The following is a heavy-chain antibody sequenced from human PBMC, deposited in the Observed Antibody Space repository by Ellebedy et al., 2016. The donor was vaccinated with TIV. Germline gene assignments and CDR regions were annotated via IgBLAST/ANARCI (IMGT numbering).Heavy chain of an antibody. CDR2: ISGTSDII. CDR3: VDPPNDY. J-gene: IGHJ4*02. CDR1: GFTFSSYS. V-gene: IGHV3-23*01. Sequence: GGSLRLXCAASGFTFSSYSMSWVRQAPGKGLEWVSTISGTSDIINYADSVKGRFTISRDNSKKTLYLQMNSLRAEDTAIYYCVDPPNDYWGQGTLVTVSS.